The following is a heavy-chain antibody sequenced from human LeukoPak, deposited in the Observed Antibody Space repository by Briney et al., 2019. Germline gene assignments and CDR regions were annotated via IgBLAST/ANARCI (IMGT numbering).Heavy chain of an antibody. CDR2: ISDSGRTV. D-gene: IGHD3-22*01. CDR1: GFTLSRYE. V-gene: IGHV3-48*03. Sequence: GGSLRLSCAASGFTLSRYEMNWVRQAPGKGLECVSYISDSGRTVYNADSVKGRFTISRDSAKNSLYLRMNSLRAEDTAVYYCARERSSGYNDAFDICGQGTMVTVSS. J-gene: IGHJ3*02. CDR3: ARERSSGYNDAFDI.